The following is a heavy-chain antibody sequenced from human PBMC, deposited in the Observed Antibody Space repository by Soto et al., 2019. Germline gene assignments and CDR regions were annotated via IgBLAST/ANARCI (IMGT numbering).Heavy chain of an antibody. V-gene: IGHV3-23*01. CDR1: GFTVSSYA. J-gene: IGHJ4*02. CDR3: AKDLYSSPPAHNSDS. D-gene: IGHD6-13*01. CDR2: ISGSGGSP. Sequence: GGSLRLSCAASGFTVSSYAMSWVRQAPGKGLEWVSAISGSGGSPYYADSVKGRFTISRDNSKNTLYLQMNSLRAEATAVYYCAKDLYSSPPAHNSDSWGQGTLVTV.